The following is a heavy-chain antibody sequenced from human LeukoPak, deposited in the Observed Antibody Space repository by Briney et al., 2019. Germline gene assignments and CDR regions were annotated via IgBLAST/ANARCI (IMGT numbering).Heavy chain of an antibody. CDR3: ARSPWFGELFFDY. CDR2: IYYSGST. D-gene: IGHD3-10*01. Sequence: SETLSLTCTGSGGSISSYYWSWTRQPPGKGLEWIWYIYYSGSTNYNPSLKSRVTISVDTSKNQFSLKLSSVTAADTAVYYCARSPWFGELFFDYWRQGTLVTVSS. J-gene: IGHJ4*02. CDR1: GGSISSYY. V-gene: IGHV4-59*08.